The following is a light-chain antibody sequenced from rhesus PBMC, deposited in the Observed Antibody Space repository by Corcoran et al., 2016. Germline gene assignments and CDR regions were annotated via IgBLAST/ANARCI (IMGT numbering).Light chain of an antibody. CDR3: EQGRNWWT. CDR2: EAT. J-gene: IGKJ1*01. Sequence: EIVMTQSPAILSLSPGVRAYHPCTARQSVSSNSACYQQKPGQAHRPLIYEATNRTTGTPDSVRGRGTGTDLTLANSNQEPEDVGVYYGEQGRNWWTFSQGTKVEIK. CDR1: QSVSSN. V-gene: IGKV3-35*01.